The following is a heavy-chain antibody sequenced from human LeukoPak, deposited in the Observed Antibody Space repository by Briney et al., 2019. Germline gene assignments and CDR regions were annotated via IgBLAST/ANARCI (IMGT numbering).Heavy chain of an antibody. Sequence: XWVRQXPGQGLEWIGEIYHRGSTNYNPSLKSRVTISVDTSKNHFSLKLSSVTAADPAVYYCARATHVGYCSGGSCPWTDYWGQGTLVTVSS. CDR3: ARATHVGYCSGGSCPWTDY. CDR2: IYHRGST. V-gene: IGHV4-4*02. J-gene: IGHJ4*02. D-gene: IGHD2-15*01.